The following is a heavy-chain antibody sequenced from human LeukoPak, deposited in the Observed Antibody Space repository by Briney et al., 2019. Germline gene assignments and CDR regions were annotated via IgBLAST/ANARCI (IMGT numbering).Heavy chain of an antibody. Sequence: PSETLSLTCAVSGGSISSSNWWSWVRQPPGKGLEWIGEIYHSGRTNYNPSLNSRVTISVDKSKNQFSLRLSSVTAADTAVYYCARAWGSGYYFDYWGQGTLVTVSS. J-gene: IGHJ4*02. CDR3: ARAWGSGYYFDY. CDR1: GGSISSSNW. D-gene: IGHD3-22*01. V-gene: IGHV4-4*02. CDR2: IYHSGRT.